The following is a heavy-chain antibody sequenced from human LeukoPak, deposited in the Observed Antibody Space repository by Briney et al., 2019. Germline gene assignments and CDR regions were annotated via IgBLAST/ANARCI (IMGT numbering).Heavy chain of an antibody. J-gene: IGHJ4*02. V-gene: IGHV4-39*01. D-gene: IGHD4-17*01. Sequence: PSETLSLTCTVSGGSISSSSYYWGWIRQPPGMGLEWIGSIYYSGSTYYNPSLKSRVTISVDTSKNQFSLKLSSVTAADTAVYYCVLRTVTSYSEGDYWGQGTLVTVSS. CDR2: IYYSGST. CDR3: VLRTVTSYSEGDY. CDR1: GGSISSSSYY.